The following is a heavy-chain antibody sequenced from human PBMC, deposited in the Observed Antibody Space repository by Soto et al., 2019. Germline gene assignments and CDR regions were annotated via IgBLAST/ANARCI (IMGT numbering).Heavy chain of an antibody. J-gene: IGHJ4*02. CDR2: ISSSSTYI. D-gene: IGHD6-19*01. CDR1: GFTFSTYS. V-gene: IGHV3-21*01. Sequence: PGGSLRLTCAASGFTFSTYSMNWVRQAPGQGLEWVSYISSSSTYIYYADSVKGRFTISRDNAKNSLYLQMNSLRAEDTAVYYCLIAVAGSFAPDYWGQGTLVTVSS. CDR3: LIAVAGSFAPDY.